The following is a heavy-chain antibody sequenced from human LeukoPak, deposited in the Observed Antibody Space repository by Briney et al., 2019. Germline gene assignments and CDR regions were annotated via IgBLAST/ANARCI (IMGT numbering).Heavy chain of an antibody. D-gene: IGHD5-24*01. CDR3: AKDWNAWPTNFDS. CDR1: GFTFSTYA. V-gene: IGHV3-23*01. CDR2: ISSSGGTT. Sequence: PGGSLRLSCAASGFTFSTYAVNWVRQAPGKGLEWVSAISSSGGTTYYADSVKGRFSISRDNSKNTLYLRMNSLRAEDTAVYYCAKDWNAWPTNFDSWGQGTLVTVSA. J-gene: IGHJ4*02.